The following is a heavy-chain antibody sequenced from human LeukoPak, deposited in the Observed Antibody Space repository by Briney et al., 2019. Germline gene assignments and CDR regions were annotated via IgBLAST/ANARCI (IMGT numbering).Heavy chain of an antibody. D-gene: IGHD4-23*01. V-gene: IGHV4-39*01. CDR2: IYYSGST. J-gene: IGHJ3*02. CDR1: GVSVSSYY. Sequence: SETLSLTCTVSGVSVSSYYWGWIRQPPGKGLEWIGSIYYSGSTYYNPSLKSRVTISVDTSKNQFSLKLSSVTAADTAVYYCAGSSTVVTLGFSFDIWGQGTMVTVSS. CDR3: AGSSTVVTLGFSFDI.